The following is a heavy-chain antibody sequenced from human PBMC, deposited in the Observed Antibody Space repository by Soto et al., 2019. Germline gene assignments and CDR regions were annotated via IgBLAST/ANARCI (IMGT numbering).Heavy chain of an antibody. CDR3: AREDIVVVPAEGSWFDP. D-gene: IGHD2-2*01. Sequence: PSETLSLTCTVSGGSISSGGYYWSWIRQHPGKGLEWIGYIYYSGSTYYNPSLKSRVTISVDTSKNQFSLKLSSVTAADTAVYYCAREDIVVVPAEGSWFDPWGQGTLVTVSS. CDR2: IYYSGST. J-gene: IGHJ5*02. CDR1: GGSISSGGYY. V-gene: IGHV4-31*03.